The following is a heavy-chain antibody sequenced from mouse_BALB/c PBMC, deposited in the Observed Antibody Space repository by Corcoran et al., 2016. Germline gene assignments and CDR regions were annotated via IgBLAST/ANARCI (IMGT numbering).Heavy chain of an antibody. J-gene: IGHJ2*01. CDR3: ASKYVDY. Sequence: EVQLQQSRPELVQPGASVQMSCKASGYTYTSSVMHWVKQKPGQGLEWIGYINPYNDGTKYNEKFKGKATLTSDKSSSTAYMELSSLTSEDSAVYYCASKYVDYWGQGTTLTVSS. V-gene: IGHV1S136*01. CDR1: GYTYTSSV. CDR2: INPYNDGT.